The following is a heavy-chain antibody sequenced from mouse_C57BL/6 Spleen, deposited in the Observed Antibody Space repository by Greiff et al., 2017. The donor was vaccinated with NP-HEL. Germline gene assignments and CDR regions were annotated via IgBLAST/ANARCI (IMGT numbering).Heavy chain of an antibody. CDR1: GYTFTSYG. Sequence: QVQLKESGAELARPGASVKLSCKASGYTFTSYGISWVKQRTGQGLEWIGEIYPRSGNTYYNEKFKGKATLTADKSSSTAYMELRSLTSEDSAVYFCARDLLLGPFDYWGQGTTLTVSS. CDR3: ARDLLLGPFDY. J-gene: IGHJ2*01. D-gene: IGHD1-1*01. V-gene: IGHV1-81*01. CDR2: IYPRSGNT.